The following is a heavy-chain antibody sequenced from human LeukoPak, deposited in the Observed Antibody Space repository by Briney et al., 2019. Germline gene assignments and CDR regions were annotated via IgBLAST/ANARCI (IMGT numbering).Heavy chain of an antibody. CDR2: VKHDGSVE. CDR1: GFSFDKFW. D-gene: IGHD3-22*01. V-gene: IGHV3-7*01. J-gene: IGHJ4*02. Sequence: PGGSLRLSCAASGFSFDKFWMSWVRQAPGKGLEWVANVKHDGSVEQYVDSAKGRFTISRDNSKNTLSLQMNSLRAEDTAVYYCAKDLTPYDSSGYNDKWGQGTLVTVSS. CDR3: AKDLTPYDSSGYNDK.